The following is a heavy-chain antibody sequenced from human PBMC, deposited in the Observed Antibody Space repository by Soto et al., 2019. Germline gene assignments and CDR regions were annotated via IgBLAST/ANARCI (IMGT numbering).Heavy chain of an antibody. CDR1: GSITGYY. J-gene: IGHJ4*02. Sequence: SETLSLTCTVSGSITGYYWSWVRQPPGKRLEWIGYMFHGGTTKYNPSLQSRVTLSLDTAKNQFSLSLTSVTAADMALYYCARERKGFGYIEFWGQGALVTVSS. CDR2: MFHGGTT. D-gene: IGHD2-15*01. CDR3: ARERKGFGYIEF. V-gene: IGHV4-59*01.